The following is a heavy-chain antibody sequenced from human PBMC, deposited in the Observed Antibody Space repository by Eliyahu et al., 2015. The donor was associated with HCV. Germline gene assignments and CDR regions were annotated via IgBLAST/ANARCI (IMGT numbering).Heavy chain of an antibody. J-gene: IGHJ6*02. CDR3: ARGAAAGTLGENYYGMDV. D-gene: IGHD6-13*01. CDR2: XXRSGSN. CDR1: GGSFSGYY. Sequence: QVQLQQWGAGLLKPPEXLSLTCAVYGGSFSGYYWXWXRQPPGKGLXWIXEXXRSGSNSYSPSLKSRVTISVDTSKNQFSLKLTSVTAADTAVYYCARGAAAGTLGENYYGMDVWGQGTTVTVSS. V-gene: IGHV4-34*01.